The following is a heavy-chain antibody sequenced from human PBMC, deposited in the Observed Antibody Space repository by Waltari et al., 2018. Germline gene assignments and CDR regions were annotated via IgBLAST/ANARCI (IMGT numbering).Heavy chain of an antibody. Sequence: QVQLVQSGAEVKKPGSSVKVSCKASGGTFSSYAISWVRQAPGQGLGWMGGIIPIFGTANYAQKCQSRVTITADESTSTAYMELSSLRSEDTAVYYCARVGGGYYTPDYYYYYGMDVWGQGTTVTVSS. CDR2: IIPIFGTA. CDR1: GGTFSSYA. J-gene: IGHJ6*02. V-gene: IGHV1-69*01. D-gene: IGHD3-3*01. CDR3: ARVGGGYYTPDYYYYYGMDV.